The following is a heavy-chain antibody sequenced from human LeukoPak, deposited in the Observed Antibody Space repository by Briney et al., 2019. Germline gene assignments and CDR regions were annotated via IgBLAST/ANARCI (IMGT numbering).Heavy chain of an antibody. V-gene: IGHV3-48*01. CDR3: ASWAWAYGSGSYYNSHDAFDI. Sequence: GGSLRLSCAASGFTFSSYSMNWVRQAPGKGLEWVSYISSSSSTIYYADSVKGRFTISRDNAKNSLYLQMNSLRAEDTAVYYCASWAWAYGSGSYYNSHDAFDIWGQGTMVTVSS. J-gene: IGHJ3*02. CDR1: GFTFSSYS. D-gene: IGHD3-10*01. CDR2: ISSSSSTI.